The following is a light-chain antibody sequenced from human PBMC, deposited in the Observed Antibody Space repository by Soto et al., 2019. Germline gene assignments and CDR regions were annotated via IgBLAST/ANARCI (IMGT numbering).Light chain of an antibody. V-gene: IGKV4-1*01. Sequence: DIVMTQSPDSLAVSLGERATINCKSSQSVLYSSNNKNYLAWYQQRPGQPPKLLIYWASTRESGVPDRFSGSGSGTDVTLTISSLQAEDVAVYFCQQYLSTPAYPFGQGTKLEIK. CDR3: QQYLSTPAYP. CDR1: QSVLYSSNNKNY. CDR2: WAS. J-gene: IGKJ2*01.